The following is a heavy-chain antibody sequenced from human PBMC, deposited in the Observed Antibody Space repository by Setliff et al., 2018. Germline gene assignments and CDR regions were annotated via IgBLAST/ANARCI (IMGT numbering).Heavy chain of an antibody. D-gene: IGHD3-10*01. CDR1: GGTFDNFA. J-gene: IGHJ5*02. Sequence: SVKVSCKASGGTFDNFAITWVRQAPGQGLEWMGRIFPKFGTANYAQKFQDRVAITADESTSTGYMEINGLTSEDTAAYYCARDWRHSGMSWANYFDPWGQGTVVTVSS. V-gene: IGHV1-69*13. CDR3: ARDWRHSGMSWANYFDP. CDR2: IFPKFGTA.